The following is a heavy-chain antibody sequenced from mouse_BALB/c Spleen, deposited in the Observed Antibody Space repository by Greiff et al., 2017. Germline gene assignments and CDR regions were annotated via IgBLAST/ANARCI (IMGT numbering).Heavy chain of an antibody. CDR1: GFTFSNYW. CDR2: IRLKSNNYAT. CDR3: TNYYSRHRYFDV. J-gene: IGHJ1*01. V-gene: IGHV6-6*02. D-gene: IGHD1-1*01. Sequence: EVKLQESGGGLVQPGGSMKLSCVASGFTFSNYWMNWVRQSPEKGLEWVAEIRLKSNNYATHYAESVKGRFTISRDDSKSSVYLQMNNLRAEVTGMYYCTNYYSRHRYFDVWGAGTTVTVCS.